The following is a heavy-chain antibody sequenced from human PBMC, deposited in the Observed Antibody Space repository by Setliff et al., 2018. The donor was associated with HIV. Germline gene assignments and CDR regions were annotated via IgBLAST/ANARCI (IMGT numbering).Heavy chain of an antibody. D-gene: IGHD3-16*01. CDR1: GGSISSGTYH. J-gene: IGHJ5*02. CDR2: IHTSGST. Sequence: SETLSLTCTVSGGSISSGTYHWSWIRLPAGKGLEWIGQIHTSGSTNYNPSLKSRLTISIDTSKNQFSLKLNSVTATDTAVYYCARRTFGSGRIDPWGQGTLVTVSS. V-gene: IGHV4-61*09. CDR3: ARRTFGSGRIDP.